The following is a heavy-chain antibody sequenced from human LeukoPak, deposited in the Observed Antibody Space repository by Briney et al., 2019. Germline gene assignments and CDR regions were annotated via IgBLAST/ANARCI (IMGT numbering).Heavy chain of an antibody. CDR2: ISGSGGST. J-gene: IGHJ4*02. CDR1: GFTFSSYA. CDR3: AKVMTRTMARGVPPSDY. V-gene: IGHV3-23*01. D-gene: IGHD3-10*01. Sequence: GGSLRLSCASSGFTFSSYAMSWVRQAPGKGLEWVSAISGSGGSTYYADSVKGRFTISRDNSKNTLYLQMNSLRAEDTAVYYCAKVMTRTMARGVPPSDYWGQGTLVTVSS.